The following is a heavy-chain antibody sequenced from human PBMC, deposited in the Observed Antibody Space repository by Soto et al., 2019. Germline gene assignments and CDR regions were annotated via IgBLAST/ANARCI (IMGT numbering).Heavy chain of an antibody. J-gene: IGHJ4*02. V-gene: IGHV3-48*02. CDR2: ISSSSSTI. D-gene: IGHD3-3*01. CDR3: ATLKPYDFWSGFGY. CDR1: GFTFSSYS. Sequence: GGSLRLSCAASGFTFSSYSMNWVRQAPGKGLEWVSYISSSSSTIYYADSVKGRFTISRDNAKNSLYLQMNSLRDEDTAVYYCATLKPYDFWSGFGYWGQGTLVTVSS.